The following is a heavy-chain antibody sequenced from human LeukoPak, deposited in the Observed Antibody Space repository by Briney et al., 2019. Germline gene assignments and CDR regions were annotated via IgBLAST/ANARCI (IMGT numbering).Heavy chain of an antibody. J-gene: IGHJ4*02. CDR2: IYYSGST. Sequence: SETLSLTCTVSGGSISSYYWSWIRQPPGKGLEWIGYIYYSGSTNYNPSLKSRVTISVDTSKNQFSLKLSSVTAADTAVYYCAREESSSWYELGYWGQGTLVTVSS. CDR1: GGSISSYY. V-gene: IGHV4-59*01. D-gene: IGHD6-13*01. CDR3: AREESSSWYELGY.